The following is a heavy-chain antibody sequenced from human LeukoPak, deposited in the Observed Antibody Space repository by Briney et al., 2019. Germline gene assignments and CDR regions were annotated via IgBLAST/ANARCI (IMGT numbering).Heavy chain of an antibody. D-gene: IGHD6-13*01. V-gene: IGHV4-4*09. CDR2: IYTSGST. J-gene: IGHJ6*03. Sequence: SETLSLTCTVSGGSISSYYWSWIRQPPGKGLEWIGYIYTSGSTNYNPSPKSRVTISVDTSKNQFSLKLSSVTAADTAVYYCARRGSRAADYYYYMDVWGKGTTVTVSS. CDR1: GGSISSYY. CDR3: ARRGSRAADYYYYMDV.